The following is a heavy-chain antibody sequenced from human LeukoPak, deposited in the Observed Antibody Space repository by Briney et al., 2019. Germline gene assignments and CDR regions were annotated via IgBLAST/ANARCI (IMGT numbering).Heavy chain of an antibody. CDR3: VRGPNYVRGSYRYFDY. CDR2: IYYSGST. J-gene: IGHJ4*02. Sequence: SETLSLTCTVSGASISSGDYYWSWIRQPPGKGLAWIGNIYYSGSTYYNPSLPSLKSRLTISVDTSKNQFSLRLTSVTATDTAVYYCVRGPNYVRGSYRYFDYWGQGSLVTVSS. V-gene: IGHV4-30-4*01. D-gene: IGHD3-16*02. CDR1: GASISSGDYY.